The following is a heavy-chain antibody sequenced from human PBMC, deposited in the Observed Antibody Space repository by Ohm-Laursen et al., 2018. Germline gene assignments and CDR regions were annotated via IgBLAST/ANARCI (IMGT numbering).Heavy chain of an antibody. D-gene: IGHD1-20*01. J-gene: IGHJ4*02. CDR2: SDPEDVET. V-gene: IGHV1-24*01. CDR3: TTSFKWNDIRFL. CDR1: GFSLTDSS. Sequence: ASVKVSCKVSGFSLTDSSMHWVRQAPGKGLEWMGGSDPEDVETAYAQKFQGRVTMTEDTSTDTAYMELSSLRSEDTAVYYCTTSFKWNDIRFLWGQGTLVTVSS.